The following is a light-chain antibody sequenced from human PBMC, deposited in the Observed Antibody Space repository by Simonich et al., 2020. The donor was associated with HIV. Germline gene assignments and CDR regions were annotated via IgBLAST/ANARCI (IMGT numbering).Light chain of an antibody. CDR3: HQYNNWPPWT. Sequence: EIVLTQSPATLSLSPGERATLSCRASQSVSSYLAWSQQKPGQAPRPLIYDASNRATGIPARFSGSGSGTDFTLTISSMQSEDFAVYYCHQYNNWPPWTFGQGTKVEIK. CDR2: DAS. J-gene: IGKJ1*01. V-gene: IGKV3-11*01. CDR1: QSVSSY.